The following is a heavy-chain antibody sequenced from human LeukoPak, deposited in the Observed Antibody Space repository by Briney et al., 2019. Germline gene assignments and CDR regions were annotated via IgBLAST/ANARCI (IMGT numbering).Heavy chain of an antibody. J-gene: IGHJ4*02. CDR3: ARASSGSHGGY. CDR2: INTDGSIT. D-gene: IGHD1-26*01. V-gene: IGHV3-74*01. CDR1: GFTFSSYW. Sequence: GGSLRPSCAASGFTFSSYWMHWVRQAPGKGLVWVSRINTDGSITNYADSVKGRFTISRDNAKNTLYLQMNSLRAEDTAVYYCARASSGSHGGYWGQGTLVTVSS.